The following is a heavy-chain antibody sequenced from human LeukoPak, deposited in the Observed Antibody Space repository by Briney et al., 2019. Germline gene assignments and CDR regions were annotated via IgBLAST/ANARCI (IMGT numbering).Heavy chain of an antibody. CDR1: GFTFDDYA. Sequence: GGSLRLSCAASGFTFDDYAMHWVRQAPGKGLECVSLISWDGDSTYYADSVKGRFTISRDNNKNSLYLQMKSLRTEDTALYYCATAPYDSRGIFDYWGQGTLVTVSS. CDR3: ATAPYDSRGIFDY. D-gene: IGHD3-22*01. V-gene: IGHV3-43D*03. CDR2: ISWDGDST. J-gene: IGHJ4*02.